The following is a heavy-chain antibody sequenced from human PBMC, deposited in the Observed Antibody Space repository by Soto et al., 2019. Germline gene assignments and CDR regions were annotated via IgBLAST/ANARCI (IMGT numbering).Heavy chain of an antibody. D-gene: IGHD2-15*01. Sequence: QVQLQESGPGLVKPSQTLSLTCTVSGGSISSGGYYWCWIRQHPGKGLEWIGYIYYSGSTYYNPSLKSRVTISVDTSKNQFSLKLSSVTAADTAVYYCARNTVVVVANWFDPWGQGTLVTVSS. CDR2: IYYSGST. CDR1: GGSISSGGYY. CDR3: ARNTVVVVANWFDP. J-gene: IGHJ5*02. V-gene: IGHV4-31*03.